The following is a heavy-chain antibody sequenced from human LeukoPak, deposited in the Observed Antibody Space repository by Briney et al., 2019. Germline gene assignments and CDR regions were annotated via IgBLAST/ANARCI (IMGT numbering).Heavy chain of an antibody. V-gene: IGHV3-7*05. CDR3: ARDSPGITIFGVVTPN. CDR2: IKQDGSEK. Sequence: PGGSLRLSCSASGFTFSSFWMSWVRQAPGKGLEWVAKIKQDGSEKYYVDSVKGRFTIPRDNAKNSLYLQMNSLGAEDTAVYYCARDSPGITIFGVVTPNGGQGTLVTVSS. J-gene: IGHJ4*02. CDR1: GFTFSSFW. D-gene: IGHD3-3*01.